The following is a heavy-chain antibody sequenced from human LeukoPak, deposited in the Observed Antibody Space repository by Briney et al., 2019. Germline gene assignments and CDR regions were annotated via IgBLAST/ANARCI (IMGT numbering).Heavy chain of an antibody. CDR3: ATGYGDFRVEGRYFYS. CDR1: GGSISTNDNY. CDR2: IYYNGRT. V-gene: IGHV4-39*07. Sequence: PSETLSLTCTVSGGSISTNDNYWGWIRQPPGKGLEWIGSIYYNGRTYYNPSLKSRVTISVDTSKNQFSLKLSSVTAADTAVYYCATGYGDFRVEGRYFYSWGQGTLVTVSS. D-gene: IGHD4-17*01. J-gene: IGHJ4*02.